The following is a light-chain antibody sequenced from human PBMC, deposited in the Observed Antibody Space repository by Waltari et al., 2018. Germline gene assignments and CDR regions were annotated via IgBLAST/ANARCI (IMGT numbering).Light chain of an antibody. J-gene: IGKJ2*01. Sequence: DIVLTQSPATLSLSPGERATLSCRASQDVGGFIAWYQQRPGQAPRLLIYDTSNRGSGIPTRFSGSGSGKDFTLTISSLEPEDFAHYYCQQRRNWPPTFGQGTSVE. V-gene: IGKV3-11*01. CDR1: QDVGGF. CDR3: QQRRNWPPT. CDR2: DTS.